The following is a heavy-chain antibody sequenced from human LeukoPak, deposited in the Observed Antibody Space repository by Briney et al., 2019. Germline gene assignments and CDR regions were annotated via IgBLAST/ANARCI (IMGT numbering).Heavy chain of an antibody. J-gene: IGHJ3*02. CDR2: VSASGTNT. V-gene: IGHV3-23*01. D-gene: IGHD3-10*01. Sequence: GGSLRLSCAASGFTFSSSAMSWVRQAPGKGLEWVSAVSASGTNTYYADSVKGRFTISRDNSKNTLYMQMNSLRAEDTAVYYCAKDYLGAFDIWSQGTMVTVSS. CDR3: AKDYLGAFDI. CDR1: GFTFSSSA.